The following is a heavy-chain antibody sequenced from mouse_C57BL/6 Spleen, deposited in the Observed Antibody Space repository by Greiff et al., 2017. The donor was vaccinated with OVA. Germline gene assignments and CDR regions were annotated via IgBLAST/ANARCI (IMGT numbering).Heavy chain of an antibody. J-gene: IGHJ2*01. V-gene: IGHV8-8*01. D-gene: IGHD1-1*01. Sequence: QVTLKESGPGILQPSQTLSLTCSFSGFSLSTFGMGVGWIRQPSGKGLEWLAHIWWDDDKYYNPALKSRLTISKDTTKDQVFLKFGNVDTADTATYYCARMGQGYGSSYVYYLDYWGQGTTLTVSS. CDR2: IWWDDDK. CDR3: ARMGQGYGSSYVYYLDY. CDR1: GFSLSTFGMG.